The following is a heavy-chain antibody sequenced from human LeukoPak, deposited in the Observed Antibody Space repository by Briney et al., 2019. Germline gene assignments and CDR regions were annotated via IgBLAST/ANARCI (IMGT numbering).Heavy chain of an antibody. D-gene: IGHD2-15*01. CDR3: ARVVGATSIDY. CDR2: IKHRGRS. J-gene: IGHJ4*02. Sequence: SETLPLTCSVSGSSISSDYYWGWVRQPPGKGLEWIGSIKHRGRSYYNPSLKSRVTISVDTSKNQFSLQLSSVTAADTAVYYCARVVGATSIDYWGQGILVTVSS. V-gene: IGHV4-38-2*02. CDR1: GSSISSDYY.